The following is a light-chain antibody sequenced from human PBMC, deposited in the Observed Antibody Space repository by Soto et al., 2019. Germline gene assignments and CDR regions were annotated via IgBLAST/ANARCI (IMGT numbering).Light chain of an antibody. J-gene: IGKJ5*01. CDR3: QQYHSDPIT. Sequence: DIVMTQSPESLAVSLGERATINCKSSQNILSNSKNYLAWFQQKPGQPPKLLIYWASTRESGVPERFSGSGSETDFTLTISSLQAEDVAVYYCQQYHSDPITFGQGTRLEIK. CDR2: WAS. CDR1: QNILSNSKNY. V-gene: IGKV4-1*01.